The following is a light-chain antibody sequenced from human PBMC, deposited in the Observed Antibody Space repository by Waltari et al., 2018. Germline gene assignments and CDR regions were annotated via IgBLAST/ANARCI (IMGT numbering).Light chain of an antibody. V-gene: IGLV6-57*01. CDR2: EDN. CDR1: SGSIASSY. Sequence: NFMLTQPHSVSESPGKTVTISCTRSSGSIASSYVQWFQQRPGSSPTTVIFEDNQRPSGVPERFSGSIDSSSNSASLTLSGLQTEDEADYYCQSYDSSYPAVFGGGTQLTVL. J-gene: IGLJ7*01. CDR3: QSYDSSYPAV.